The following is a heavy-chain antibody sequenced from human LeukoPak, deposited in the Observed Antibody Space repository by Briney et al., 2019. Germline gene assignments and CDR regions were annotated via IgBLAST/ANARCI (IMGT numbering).Heavy chain of an antibody. CDR3: VRGTGY. CDR2: ISSNGDNI. Sequence: PGGSLRLSCTTSGFTVGDHAMSWVRQAPGKGLEYVSAISSNGDNIYYADSVKGRFTISRDNSKNTLYLQMSSLRADDTAVYYCVRGTGYWGQGTLVTVSS. J-gene: IGHJ4*02. V-gene: IGHV3-64D*06. CDR1: GFTVGDHA.